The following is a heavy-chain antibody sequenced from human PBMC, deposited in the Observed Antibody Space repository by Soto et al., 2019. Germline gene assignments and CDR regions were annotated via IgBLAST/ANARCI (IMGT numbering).Heavy chain of an antibody. CDR2: IYYSGST. J-gene: IGHJ6*02. CDR1: GGSISSYY. CDR3: ARFHYYYGMDV. V-gene: IGHV4-59*01. Sequence: SETLSLTCTVSGGSISSYYWSWIRQPPGRGLEWIGYIYYSGSTNYNPSLKSRVTISVDTSKNQFSLKLSSVTAADTAVYYCARFHYYYGMDVWGQGTTVTVSS.